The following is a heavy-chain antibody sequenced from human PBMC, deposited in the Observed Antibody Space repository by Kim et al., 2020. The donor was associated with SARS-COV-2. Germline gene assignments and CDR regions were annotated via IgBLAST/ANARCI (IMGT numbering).Heavy chain of an antibody. CDR3: ARDLQDCSSTSCYVMFRLFDY. CDR1: GFTFSSYA. V-gene: IGHV3-30*04. D-gene: IGHD2-2*01. Sequence: GSLRLSCAASGFTFSSYAMHWVRQAPGKGLEWVAVISYDGSNKYYADSVKGRFTISRDNSKNTLYLQMNSLRAEDTAVYYCARDLQDCSSTSCYVMFRLFDYWGQGTLVTVSS. J-gene: IGHJ4*02. CDR2: ISYDGSNK.